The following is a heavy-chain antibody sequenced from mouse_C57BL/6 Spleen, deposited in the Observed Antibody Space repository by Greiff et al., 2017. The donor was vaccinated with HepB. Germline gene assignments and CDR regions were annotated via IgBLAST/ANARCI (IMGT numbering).Heavy chain of an antibody. CDR2: IDPSDSYT. D-gene: IGHD3-2*02. V-gene: IGHV1-50*01. CDR1: GYTFTSYW. J-gene: IGHJ4*01. CDR3: ARARQLRLGAMDY. Sequence: VQLQQPGAELVKPGASVKLSCKASGYTFTSYWMQWVKQRPGQGLEWIGEIDPSDSYTNYNQKFKGKATLTVDTSSSTADMQLSSLTSEDSAVYYCARARQLRLGAMDYWGQGTSVTVSS.